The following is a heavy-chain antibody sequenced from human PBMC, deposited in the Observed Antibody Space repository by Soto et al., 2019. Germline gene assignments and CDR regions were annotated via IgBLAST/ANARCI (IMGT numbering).Heavy chain of an antibody. CDR1: GGSISSYY. V-gene: IGHV4-59*01. J-gene: IGHJ5*02. Sequence: WETLSLTCTVSGGSISSYYWSWIRQPPGKGLEWIGYISYSRSTNYNPFLKSRVTISVDTSKNQFSLKLSSVTAADTAVYYCARGAPDSNSSDWFDPWGQGTLVTVSS. D-gene: IGHD6-6*01. CDR3: ARGAPDSNSSDWFDP. CDR2: ISYSRST.